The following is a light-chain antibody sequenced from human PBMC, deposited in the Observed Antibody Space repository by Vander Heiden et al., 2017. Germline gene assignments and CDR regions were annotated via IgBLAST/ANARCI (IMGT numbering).Light chain of an antibody. CDR2: ATS. Sequence: DIQMTPSPSSLSASVGDRVTITCRASQGISNYLAWYQQKPGKVPKLLIYATSTLQSGVPSRFSGSGSGTDFTLTISSLQPEDVATYYCQKSNSAPWTFGQGTKVEIK. V-gene: IGKV1-27*01. CDR1: QGISNY. J-gene: IGKJ1*01. CDR3: QKSNSAPWT.